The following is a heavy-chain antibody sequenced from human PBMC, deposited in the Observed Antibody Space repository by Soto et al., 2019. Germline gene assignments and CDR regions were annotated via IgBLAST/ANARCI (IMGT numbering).Heavy chain of an antibody. V-gene: IGHV3-11*01. Sequence: QVQLVESGGGLVKPGGSLRLSCVASGFTLSDYYMSWIRQAPGKGLEWVSYISSSGTIDNYADSVKGRFTISRDNAKNSLFLHMNGLRAADTAVYYCARRTMGNYCYMDVWGKGTTVTVSS. CDR2: ISSSGTID. J-gene: IGHJ6*03. D-gene: IGHD3-10*01. CDR3: ARRTMGNYCYMDV. CDR1: GFTLSDYY.